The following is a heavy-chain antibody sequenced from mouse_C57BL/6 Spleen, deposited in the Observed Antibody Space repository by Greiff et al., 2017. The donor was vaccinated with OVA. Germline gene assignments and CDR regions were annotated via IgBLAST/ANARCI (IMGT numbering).Heavy chain of an antibody. CDR3: ARRDYGSSPVDY. V-gene: IGHV1-26*01. Sequence: VQLQQSGPELVKPGASVKISCKASGYTFTDYYMNWVKQSHGKSLEWIGDINPNNGGTSYNQKFKGKATLTVDKSSSTAYMELRSLTSEDSAVYYCARRDYGSSPVDYWGQGTTHSLL. CDR1: GYTFTDYY. CDR2: INPNNGGT. J-gene: IGHJ2*01. D-gene: IGHD1-1*01.